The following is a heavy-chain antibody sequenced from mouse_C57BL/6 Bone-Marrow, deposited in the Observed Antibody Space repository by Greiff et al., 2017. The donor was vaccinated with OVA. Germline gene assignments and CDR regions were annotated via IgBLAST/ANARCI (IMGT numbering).Heavy chain of an antibody. CDR1: GYTFTNYW. CDR2: IYPGGGYT. Sequence: QVHVKQSGAELVRPGTSVKMSCKASGYTFTNYWIGWAKQRPGHGLEWIGDIYPGGGYTNYNEKFKGKATLTADKSSSTAYMQLSSLTSEDSAVYFCARRIYYDDYWGQGTTLTVSS. CDR3: ARRIYYDDY. J-gene: IGHJ2*01. V-gene: IGHV1-63*01.